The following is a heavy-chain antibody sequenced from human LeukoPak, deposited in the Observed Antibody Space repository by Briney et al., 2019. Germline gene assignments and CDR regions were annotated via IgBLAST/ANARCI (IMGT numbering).Heavy chain of an antibody. J-gene: IGHJ4*02. D-gene: IGHD6-13*01. CDR1: GFTFTSPA. Sequence: ASVKVSCKASGFTFTSPAMQWVRQARGQRLEWIGWIVVGSGNTNYAQKFQERVTITRDMSTSTAYMELSSLRSEDTAVYYCAACSDFDSSSWYYFDYWGQGTLVTVSS. CDR2: IVVGSGNT. V-gene: IGHV1-58*02. CDR3: AACSDFDSSSWYYFDY.